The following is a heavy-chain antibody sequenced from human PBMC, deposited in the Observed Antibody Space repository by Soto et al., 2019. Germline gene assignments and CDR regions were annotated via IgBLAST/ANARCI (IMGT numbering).Heavy chain of an antibody. V-gene: IGHV1-18*01. D-gene: IGHD2-2*01. CDR1: GYTFTSYG. CDR2: ISAYNGNT. CDR3: ARAARYCSTTSCFAFFYWFDP. J-gene: IGHJ5*02. Sequence: AASVKVSCKASGYTFTSYGFSWVRQAPGQGLEWMGWISAYNGNTNYARKFQGRVTMTTDTSTSTAYMELRSLRSDDTAVYYCARAARYCSTTSCFAFFYWFDPPGQGTLVTVST.